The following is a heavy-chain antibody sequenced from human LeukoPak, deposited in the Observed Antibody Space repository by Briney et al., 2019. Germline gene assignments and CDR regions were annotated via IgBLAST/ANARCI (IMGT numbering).Heavy chain of an antibody. D-gene: IGHD1-26*01. CDR3: AKDPDSGSYLESPFDY. CDR2: IRYDGSNK. Sequence: GGSLRLSCAASGFTFSSYGMHWVRQAPGKGLEWVAFIRYDGSNKYYADSVKGRFTISRDNSTNTLYLQMNSLRAEDTAVYYCAKDPDSGSYLESPFDYWGQGTLVTVSS. V-gene: IGHV3-30*02. J-gene: IGHJ4*02. CDR1: GFTFSSYG.